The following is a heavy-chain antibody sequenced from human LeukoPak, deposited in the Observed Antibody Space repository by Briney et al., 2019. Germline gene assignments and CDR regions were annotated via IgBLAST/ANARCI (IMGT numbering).Heavy chain of an antibody. CDR3: ARVMTTGDKDY. J-gene: IGHJ4*02. Sequence: QPGGPLRLSCAASGFTFSSYAMHWVRQAPGKTLEYVSAISSNGATTYYANSVKGRFTISRDNSKNTLYLQMGSLRAEDMGVYYCARVMTTGDKDYWGQGTLVTVSS. CDR2: ISSNGATT. CDR1: GFTFSSYA. D-gene: IGHD2-8*02. V-gene: IGHV3-64*01.